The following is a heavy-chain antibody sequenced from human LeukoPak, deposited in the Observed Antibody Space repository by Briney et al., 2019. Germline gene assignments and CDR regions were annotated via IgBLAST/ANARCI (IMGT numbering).Heavy chain of an antibody. D-gene: IGHD5-12*01. CDR2: ISVNGNT. J-gene: IGHJ5*02. CDR1: GFTLSSYA. V-gene: IGHV3-23*01. CDR3: ASQIVATIVFDP. Sequence: GGSLRLSCAASGFTLSSYAMSWVRQGPGKGLEWVSAISVNGNTYHADSVKGRFTISRDNSKNTLYLQMNSLRAEDTAVYYCASQIVATIVFDPWGQGTLVTVSS.